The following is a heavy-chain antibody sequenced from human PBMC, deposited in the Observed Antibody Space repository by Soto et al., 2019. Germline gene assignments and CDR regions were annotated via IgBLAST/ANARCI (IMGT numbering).Heavy chain of an antibody. CDR3: ATTYSNYYYYDIYV. J-gene: IGHJ6*03. CDR2: ISTSGSTI. Sequence: GGSLKLSCASSGFTFSSYSMNWVRQAPGKGLEWVSYISTSGSTIYYTESLKARFTNCRDNAKNSLTLQIKNLKDKNTAVYYCATTYSNYYYYDIYVWGKGTTVTVSS. V-gene: IGHV3-48*02. CDR1: GFTFSSYS. D-gene: IGHD4-4*01.